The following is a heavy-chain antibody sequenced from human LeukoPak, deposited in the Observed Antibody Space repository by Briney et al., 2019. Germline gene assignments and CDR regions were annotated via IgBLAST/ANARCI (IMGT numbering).Heavy chain of an antibody. Sequence: GGSLRLSCGASGFTFSSYAMSWVRQAPGKWLEWVSVISGSGGSIGHADSVKGRFTISRDNSKNTLYLQMNSLRAEDTAVYYCAKDFEGVAGTSDYWGQGTLVTVSS. V-gene: IGHV3-23*01. CDR1: GFTFSSYA. D-gene: IGHD6-19*01. CDR2: ISGSGGSI. J-gene: IGHJ4*02. CDR3: AKDFEGVAGTSDY.